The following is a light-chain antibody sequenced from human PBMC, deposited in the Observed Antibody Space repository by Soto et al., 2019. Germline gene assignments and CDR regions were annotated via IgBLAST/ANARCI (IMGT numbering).Light chain of an antibody. CDR1: QTISSW. CDR2: KAS. J-gene: IGKJ1*01. Sequence: IQMTQSPSTLSGSVGDRVTITCRASQTISSWLAWYQQKPGKAPNLLIYKASTLKSGVPSRFSGSGSGTEFTLTISSLQPDDFATYYCQHYNSYSEAFGQGTKVDIK. CDR3: QHYNSYSEA. V-gene: IGKV1-5*03.